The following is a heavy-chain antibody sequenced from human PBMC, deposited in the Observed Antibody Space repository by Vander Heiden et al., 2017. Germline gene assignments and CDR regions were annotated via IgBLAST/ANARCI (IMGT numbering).Heavy chain of an antibody. CDR1: GFTFSSSW. CDR3: ARAGFFRFDY. CDR2: MNSDGSTT. Sequence: EVQLVESGGGLVQPGGSLRLSCVDPGFTFSSSWMHWVRQAPGTGLVWLSRMNSDGSTTDYADSVKGRFTISRDNAKNTLYLQMNGLRAEDTAVYYCARAGFFRFDYWGQGILVTVSS. V-gene: IGHV3-74*01. J-gene: IGHJ4*02. D-gene: IGHD3-3*01.